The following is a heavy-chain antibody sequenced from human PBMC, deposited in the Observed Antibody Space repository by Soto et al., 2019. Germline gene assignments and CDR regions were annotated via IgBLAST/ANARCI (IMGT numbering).Heavy chain of an antibody. J-gene: IGHJ4*02. D-gene: IGHD5-12*01. CDR2: ISGSGGST. V-gene: IGHV3-23*01. CDR1: GFTFSSYA. CDR3: AKDYNGYIEPYFDY. Sequence: GGSLRLSCAASGFTFSSYAMSWVRQAPGKGLEWVSAISGSGGSTYYADSLKGRFTISRDNSKNTPYLQMNSLRAEDTAVYYCAKDYNGYIEPYFDYWGQGTLVTVSS.